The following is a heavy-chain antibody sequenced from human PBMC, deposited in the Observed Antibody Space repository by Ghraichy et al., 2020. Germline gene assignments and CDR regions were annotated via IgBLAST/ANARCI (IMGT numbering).Heavy chain of an antibody. CDR2: IYYSGST. J-gene: IGHJ4*02. CDR1: GGSISSSSYY. Sequence: SETLSLTCTVSGGSISSSSYYWGWIRQPPGKGLEWIGSIYYSGSTYYNPSLKSRVTISVDTSKNQFSLKLSSVTAADTAVYYCARGVWSSFTMVRGPIDYWGQGTLVTVSS. CDR3: ARGVWSSFTMVRGPIDY. V-gene: IGHV4-39*01. D-gene: IGHD3-10*01.